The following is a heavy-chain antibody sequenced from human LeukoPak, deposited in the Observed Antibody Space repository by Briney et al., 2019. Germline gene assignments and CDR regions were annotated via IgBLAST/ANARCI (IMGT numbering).Heavy chain of an antibody. Sequence: ASVKVSCKASGYTFTSYDINWVRQATGQGLEWMGWMNPNSGNTGYAQKFQGRVTMTRNTSIRTAYMELSSLRSEDTAVYYCARGARGAEDFDYWGQGTLVTVSS. V-gene: IGHV1-8*01. CDR3: ARGARGAEDFDY. D-gene: IGHD3-10*01. CDR1: GYTFTSYD. CDR2: MNPNSGNT. J-gene: IGHJ4*02.